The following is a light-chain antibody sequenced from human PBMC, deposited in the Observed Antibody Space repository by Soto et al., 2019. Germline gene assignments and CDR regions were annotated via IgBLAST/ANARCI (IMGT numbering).Light chain of an antibody. CDR3: QHYNSYSEA. V-gene: IGKV3-20*01. CDR1: QSISSSY. Sequence: IVLTQSPGTLSSSPGERAALSCSASQSISSSYLAWYQQKPGQAPRLLIYGTFNRATGIPDRFSGSGSGTDFTLTISRLEPDDFATYYCQHYNSYSEAFGQGTKVELK. CDR2: GTF. J-gene: IGKJ1*01.